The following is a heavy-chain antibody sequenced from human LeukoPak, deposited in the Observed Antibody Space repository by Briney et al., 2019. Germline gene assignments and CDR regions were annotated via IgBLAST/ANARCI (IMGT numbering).Heavy chain of an antibody. CDR1: GFTFSSYA. D-gene: IGHD6-6*01. V-gene: IGHV3-64*01. J-gene: IGHJ4*02. CDR2: ISSNGGST. Sequence: GGSLRLSCAASGFTFSSYAMHWVGQAPGKGLEYGSAISSNGGSTYYANSVKGRFTISRDNSKNALFLQMGSLRAEDMAVYYCARGGSIAARPIDYWGQGTLVTVSS. CDR3: ARGGSIAARPIDY.